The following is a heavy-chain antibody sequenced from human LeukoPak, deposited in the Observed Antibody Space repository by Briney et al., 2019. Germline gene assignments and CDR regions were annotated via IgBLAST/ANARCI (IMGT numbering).Heavy chain of an antibody. CDR2: IKQDGSEK. J-gene: IGHJ5*02. CDR1: GFTFSTSA. V-gene: IGHV3-7*01. Sequence: PGGSLRLSCAASGFTFSTSAMNWVRQVPGKGLEWVANIKQDGSEKTYVDSVKGRFTISRDNAKNSIFLQMNSLRVEDMAMYYCVRDGGTDWYDPWGQGTLVSVSS. CDR3: VRDGGTDWYDP. D-gene: IGHD3-16*01.